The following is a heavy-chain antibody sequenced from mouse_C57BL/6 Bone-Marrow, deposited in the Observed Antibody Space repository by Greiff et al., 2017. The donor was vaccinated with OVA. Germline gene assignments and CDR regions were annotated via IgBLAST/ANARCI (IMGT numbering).Heavy chain of an antibody. D-gene: IGHD1-1*01. Sequence: VQLQESGAELARPGASVKLSCKASGYTFTSYGISWVKQRTGQGLEWIGEIYPRSGNTYYNEKFKGKATLTADKSSSTAYMELRSLTSEDSAVYFCAICGNWYFDVWGTGTTVTVSS. CDR3: AICGNWYFDV. V-gene: IGHV1-81*01. CDR1: GYTFTSYG. CDR2: IYPRSGNT. J-gene: IGHJ1*03.